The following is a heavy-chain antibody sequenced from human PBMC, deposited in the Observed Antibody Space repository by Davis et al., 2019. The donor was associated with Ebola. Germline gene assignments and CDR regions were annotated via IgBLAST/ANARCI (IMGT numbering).Heavy chain of an antibody. CDR2: IGTAGDT. Sequence: GESLKISCAASGFTFSSYDMHWVRQVTGKGLEWVSAIGTAGDTYYPGSVKGRFTISRENAKNSLYLQMNSLRAGDTAVYYCARAHFGRPSFDYWGQGTLVTVSS. CDR1: GFTFSSYD. D-gene: IGHD2/OR15-2a*01. CDR3: ARAHFGRPSFDY. J-gene: IGHJ4*02. V-gene: IGHV3-13*01.